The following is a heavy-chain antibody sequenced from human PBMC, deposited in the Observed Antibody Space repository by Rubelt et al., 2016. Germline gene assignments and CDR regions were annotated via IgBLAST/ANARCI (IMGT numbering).Heavy chain of an antibody. V-gene: IGHV3-48*02. CDR1: GFTFSSYS. D-gene: IGHD6-19*01. J-gene: IGHJ4*02. CDR2: ISSSSSTI. Sequence: EVQLVESGGGLVQPGGSLRLSCAASGFTFSSYSMNWVRQAPGKGLEWVSYISSSSSTIYYADSVKGRFTISRDNAKNSMYLQMNSLRDEDTAVYDCARDGQQWLVTELDFWGQGTLVTVSS. CDR3: ARDGQQWLVTELDF.